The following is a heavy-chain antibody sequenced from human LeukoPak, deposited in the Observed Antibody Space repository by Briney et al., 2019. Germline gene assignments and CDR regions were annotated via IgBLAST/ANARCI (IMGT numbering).Heavy chain of an antibody. J-gene: IGHJ4*02. D-gene: IGHD3-22*01. CDR1: AFTFSDYY. CDR3: ARAPGDYDSSGYFDY. V-gene: IGHV3-11*04. Sequence: PGGSLRLSCAASAFTFSDYYMSWLRQAPGKRLEWLSCISGSGSTIYYADSVKGRFTISRDNSKNTLYLQMNSLRAEDTAVYYCARAPGDYDSSGYFDYWGQGTLVTVSS. CDR2: ISGSGSTI.